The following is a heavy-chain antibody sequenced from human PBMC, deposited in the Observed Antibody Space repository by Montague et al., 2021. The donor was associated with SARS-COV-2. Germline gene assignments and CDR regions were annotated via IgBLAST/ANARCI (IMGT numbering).Heavy chain of an antibody. CDR3: ARTSASSDY. J-gene: IGHJ4*02. D-gene: IGHD1-26*01. V-gene: IGHV6-1*01. CDR1: GDTVSRNSAA. Sequence: CAISGDTVSRNSAAWNWIRQSPSRGFEWLGRTHHRSKSYNDYAVSVKSRITINPDTSKNQISLQLNSVTPEDTAAYYCARTSASSDYWGQGTLVTVSS. CDR2: THHRSKSYN.